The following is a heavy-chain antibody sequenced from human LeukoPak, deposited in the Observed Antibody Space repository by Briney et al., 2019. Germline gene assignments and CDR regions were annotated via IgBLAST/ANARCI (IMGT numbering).Heavy chain of an antibody. Sequence: GGSLRLSCAASGFTVSSNYMNWVRQAPGKGLEWVSVIYGGGNIYYADSVKGRFIISRDNSKNTLYLQMNSLRAGDTAVYYCARGAGYNYPYYFDYWGQGTLVTVSS. J-gene: IGHJ4*02. D-gene: IGHD5-24*01. CDR1: GFTVSSNY. CDR3: ARGAGYNYPYYFDY. V-gene: IGHV3-53*01. CDR2: IYGGGNI.